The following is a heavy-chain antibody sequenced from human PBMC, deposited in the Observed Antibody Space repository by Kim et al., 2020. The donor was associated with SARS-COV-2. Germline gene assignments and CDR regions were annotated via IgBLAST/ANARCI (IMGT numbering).Heavy chain of an antibody. J-gene: IGHJ6*01. CDR2: MNTKKGNT. CDR1: GYTSSRYD. CDR3: ARGTWEDKYDC. V-gene: IGHV1-18*01. Sequence: ASVKVSCKASGYTSSRYDISWVRQATGQGLEWMGWMNTKKGNTHYAQKFQGRVTMTTNSSTTTAYMELRSLRSDDTAVYYCARGTWEDKYDCWG. D-gene: IGHD3-16*01.